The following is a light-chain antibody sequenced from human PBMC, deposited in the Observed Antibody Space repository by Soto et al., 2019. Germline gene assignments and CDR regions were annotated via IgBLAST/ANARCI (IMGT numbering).Light chain of an antibody. CDR3: QQRSNWVFT. J-gene: IGKJ3*01. CDR1: QSVSSN. V-gene: IGKV3-11*01. Sequence: EIVLTQSPATLSLSPGERATLSCRASQSVSSNLAWYQQKPGQAPRLLIYDASNRATGIPARFSGSGSGTAFTLTISSPLPDDLAVYYCQQRSNWVFTFGPGTKVDIK. CDR2: DAS.